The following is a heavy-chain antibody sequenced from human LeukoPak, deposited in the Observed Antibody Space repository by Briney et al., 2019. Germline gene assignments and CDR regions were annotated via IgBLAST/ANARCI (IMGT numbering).Heavy chain of an antibody. D-gene: IGHD5-24*01. CDR3: ARGAKMATPMEDYYYGMDV. Sequence: GASVTVSFTASGGTFSSYAISWVRQAPGQGLEWMGGIIPIFGTANYAQKFQGRVTITADKSTSTAYMELSSLRSEDTAVYYCARGAKMATPMEDYYYGMDVWGQGTTVTVSS. J-gene: IGHJ6*02. CDR2: IIPIFGTA. CDR1: GGTFSSYA. V-gene: IGHV1-69*06.